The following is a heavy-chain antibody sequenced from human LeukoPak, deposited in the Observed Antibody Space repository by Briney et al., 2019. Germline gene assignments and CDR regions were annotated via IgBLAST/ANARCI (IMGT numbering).Heavy chain of an antibody. Sequence: KTSETLSLTCTVSGGSISSSSYYWRWIRQPPGKGLEWIERIYYSGSTYYNPSLKSRVTISVDTSKNQSSLKLSSVTAADTAVYYCASGWNWGQPAHWGQGPLVTVSS. D-gene: IGHD7-27*01. J-gene: IGHJ4*02. V-gene: IGHV4-39*01. CDR2: IYYSGST. CDR3: ASGWNWGQPAH. CDR1: GGSISSSSYY.